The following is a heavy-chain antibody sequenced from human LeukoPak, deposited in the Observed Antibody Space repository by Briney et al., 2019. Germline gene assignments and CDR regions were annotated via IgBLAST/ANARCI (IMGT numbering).Heavy chain of an antibody. D-gene: IGHD3-3*01. CDR2: ISGSGGST. CDR3: AKDPWPTNYDFWSLDI. J-gene: IGHJ3*02. V-gene: IGHV3-23*01. CDR1: GFTFSSYA. Sequence: GGSLRLSCAASGFTFSSYAMSWVRQAPGKGLEWVSAISGSGGSTYYADSVKGRFTISRDNSKNTLYLQMNSLRAEDTAVYYCAKDPWPTNYDFWSLDIWGQGTMVTVSS.